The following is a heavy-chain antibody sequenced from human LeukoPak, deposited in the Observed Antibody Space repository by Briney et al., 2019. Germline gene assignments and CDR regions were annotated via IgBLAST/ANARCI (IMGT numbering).Heavy chain of an antibody. CDR1: GFTFSAYA. D-gene: IGHD1-1*01. V-gene: IGHV3-64D*09. J-gene: IGHJ4*02. Sequence: GGSLRLSCSASGFTFSAYAMYWVRQAPGKGLEHVSGISSNGGSSFYADSVKGRFTISRDDSKSTLYLQMSSLRAEDTAVYYCVKITSVTGGDCWGQGTRLTVSS. CDR2: ISSNGGSS. CDR3: VKITSVTGGDC.